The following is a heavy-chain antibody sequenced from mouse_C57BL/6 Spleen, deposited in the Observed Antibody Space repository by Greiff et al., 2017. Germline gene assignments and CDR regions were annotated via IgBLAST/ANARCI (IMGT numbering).Heavy chain of an antibody. Sequence: QVQLKQSGAELVRPGSSVKLSCKASGYTFTSYWMHWVKQRPIQGLEWIGNIDPSDSETHYNQKFKDKATLTVDKSSSTAYMQLSSLTSEDSAVXYCARSVTTVVATGAMDYWGQGTSVTVSS. CDR1: GYTFTSYW. CDR3: ARSVTTVVATGAMDY. V-gene: IGHV1-52*01. D-gene: IGHD1-1*01. J-gene: IGHJ4*01. CDR2: IDPSDSET.